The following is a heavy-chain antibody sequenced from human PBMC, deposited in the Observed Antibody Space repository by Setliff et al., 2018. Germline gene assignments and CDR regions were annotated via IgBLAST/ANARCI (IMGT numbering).Heavy chain of an antibody. CDR2: IYHSGSA. V-gene: IGHV4-30-4*02. D-gene: IGHD1-20*01. Sequence: SETLSLTCTVSGDSISSGDYFWSWIRQPPGKGLEWIAYIYHSGSAYYNPSLKSRVTMSVDTSKNQFSLKLSSVTAADTAVYYCARGNNWEPDAFDVWGQGTMVTVSS. J-gene: IGHJ3*01. CDR3: ARGNNWEPDAFDV. CDR1: GDSISSGDYF.